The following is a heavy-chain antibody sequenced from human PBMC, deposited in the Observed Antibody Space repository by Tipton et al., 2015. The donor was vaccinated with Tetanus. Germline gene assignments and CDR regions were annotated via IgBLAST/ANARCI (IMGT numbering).Heavy chain of an antibody. Sequence: TLSLTCTVSGGSVSSGSYYWSWVRQAPGKGLEYIGYILYGKSTHYNPSLKSRLSMSADPAMNQFSLRLTSVTAADTAVYYCARIHDYWSGYFDFWGEGTLVTVSP. V-gene: IGHV4-61*01. CDR1: GGSVSSGSYY. CDR2: ILYGKST. J-gene: IGHJ4*02. CDR3: ARIHDYWSGYFDF. D-gene: IGHD3-3*01.